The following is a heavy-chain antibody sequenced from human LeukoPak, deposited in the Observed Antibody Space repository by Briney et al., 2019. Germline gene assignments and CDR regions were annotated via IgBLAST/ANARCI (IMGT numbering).Heavy chain of an antibody. D-gene: IGHD3-22*01. J-gene: IGHJ4*02. CDR2: INHRGST. CDR1: GGSFSGYY. Sequence: PSETLSLTCAVYGGSFSGYYWSWLPQPPGKGGEGMGEINHRGSTNYNPSLKSRVTISVDTSKNQFSLKLSSVTAADTAVYYCARDRYYYDSSGPVGEYYFDYWGQGTLVTVSS. V-gene: IGHV4-34*01. CDR3: ARDRYYYDSSGPVGEYYFDY.